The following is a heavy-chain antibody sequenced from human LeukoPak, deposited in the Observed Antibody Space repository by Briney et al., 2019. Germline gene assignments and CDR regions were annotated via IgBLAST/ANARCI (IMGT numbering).Heavy chain of an antibody. CDR2: VYYSGNT. D-gene: IGHD3-3*01. CDR3: ARVGASNYYYGMDV. CDR1: GDSISSSSYY. J-gene: IGHJ6*02. V-gene: IGHV4-39*01. Sequence: SETLSLTCSVSGDSISSSSYYWGWIRQPPGKGLEWIGSVYYSGNTYYNPSLKSRVTISVDTSKNQFSLKLSSVTAADTAVYYCARVGASNYYYGMDVWGQGTTVTVSS.